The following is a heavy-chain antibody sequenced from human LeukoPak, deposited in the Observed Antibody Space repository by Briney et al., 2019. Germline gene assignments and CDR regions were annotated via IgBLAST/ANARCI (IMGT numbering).Heavy chain of an antibody. D-gene: IGHD6-19*01. J-gene: IGHJ4*02. Sequence: SETLSLTCTVAGGSISSGSYYWSWIRQPAGKGLEWIGRIYTSGSTNYNPSLKSRVTISVDTSKNQFSLKLSSVTAADTAVYYCARQFRLVAGRGYYFDYWGQGTLVTVSS. CDR3: ARQFRLVAGRGYYFDY. CDR2: IYTSGST. V-gene: IGHV4-61*02. CDR1: GGSISSGSYY.